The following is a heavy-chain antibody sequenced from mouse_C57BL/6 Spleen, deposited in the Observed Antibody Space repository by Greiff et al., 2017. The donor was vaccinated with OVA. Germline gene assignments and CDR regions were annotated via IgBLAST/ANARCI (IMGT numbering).Heavy chain of an antibody. CDR3: ARGDGEVYAMDY. Sequence: VQLQQSGPELVKPGASVKISCKASGYAFSSSWMNWVKQRPGKGLEWIGRIYPGDGDTNYNGKFKGKATLTADKSSSTAYMQLSSLTSEDSAVYVCARGDGEVYAMDYWGQGTSVTVSS. J-gene: IGHJ4*01. D-gene: IGHD3-3*01. CDR1: GYAFSSSW. V-gene: IGHV1-82*01. CDR2: IYPGDGDT.